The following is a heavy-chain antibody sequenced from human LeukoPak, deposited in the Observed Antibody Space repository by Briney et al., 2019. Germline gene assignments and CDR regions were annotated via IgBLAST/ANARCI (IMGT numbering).Heavy chain of an antibody. CDR3: ARPHVEEWELPPFEY. D-gene: IGHD1-26*01. Sequence: GGSLRLSCAASGFTFSRYAMHWVRQAPGRVLEWVAVISYDGSDKYYADSVKGRFTNSRDNSKNTLSLQMNSLRAEDTAVYYCARPHVEEWELPPFEYWGQGTLVTVSS. CDR1: GFTFSRYA. J-gene: IGHJ4*02. V-gene: IGHV3-30*01. CDR2: ISYDGSDK.